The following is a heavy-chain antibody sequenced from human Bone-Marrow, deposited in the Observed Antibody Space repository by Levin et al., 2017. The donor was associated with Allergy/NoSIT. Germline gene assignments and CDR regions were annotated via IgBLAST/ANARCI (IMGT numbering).Heavy chain of an antibody. CDR2: VKQDGSEA. Sequence: GGSLRLSCEASGFTFTRYWMTWVRQAPGKGLEWVANVKQDGSEAHYVDSVKGRFTISRDNAKQSVFLQMSSLRAEDTGIYYCARNVHYSFWSGYLYWGQGARITVSS. D-gene: IGHD3-3*01. V-gene: IGHV3-7*01. CDR3: ARNVHYSFWSGYLY. J-gene: IGHJ4*02. CDR1: GFTFTRYW.